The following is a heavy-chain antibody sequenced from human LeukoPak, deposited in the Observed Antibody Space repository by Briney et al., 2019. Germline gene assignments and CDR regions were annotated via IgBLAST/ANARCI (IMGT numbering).Heavy chain of an antibody. J-gene: IGHJ5*02. V-gene: IGHV3-21*01. CDR2: ISSSSSSI. Sequence: PGGSLRLSCAASGSTFRTYSMNWVRQAPGKGLEWVSSISSSSSSIYYADSVKGRFTISRDNAKNSLYLQMNSLRAEDTAVYYCAGQNFSIGVSPSPPGGQGTLVPVSS. CDR1: GSTFRTYS. D-gene: IGHD2-8*01. CDR3: AGQNFSIGVSPSPP.